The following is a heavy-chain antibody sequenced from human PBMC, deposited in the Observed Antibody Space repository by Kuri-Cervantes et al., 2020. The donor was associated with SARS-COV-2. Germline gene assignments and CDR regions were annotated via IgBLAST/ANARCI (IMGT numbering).Heavy chain of an antibody. J-gene: IGHJ6*02. CDR3: ARAIKEVPGVVTPFTFYYGMDV. CDR1: GFTFSSYA. V-gene: IGHV3-30-3*01. CDR2: ISYEGSNK. Sequence: GRSLRLSWAASGFTFSSYAMHWVRQAPGKGLEWVAVISYEGSNKYYAGSVKGRFTISRDNSKNTLYLQMNSLIAEDTAVYYCARAIKEVPGVVTPFTFYYGMDVWGQGTTVTVSS. D-gene: IGHD4-23*01.